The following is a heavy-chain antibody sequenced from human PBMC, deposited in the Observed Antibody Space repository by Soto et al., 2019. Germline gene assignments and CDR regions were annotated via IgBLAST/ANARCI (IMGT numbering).Heavy chain of an antibody. V-gene: IGHV1-69*01. CDR1: GGTFSSYA. D-gene: IGHD6-13*01. J-gene: IGHJ6*02. Sequence: QVQLVQSGAEVKKPGSSVKVSCKASGGTFSSYAISWVRQAPGQGLEWMGGIIPIFGTANYAQKFQGRVTITADESTSTDYMELSSLSSEDTAVYFCARGRVIAAAGLSYYYYGIDIWGQGTTVTVS. CDR3: ARGRVIAAAGLSYYYYGIDI. CDR2: IIPIFGTA.